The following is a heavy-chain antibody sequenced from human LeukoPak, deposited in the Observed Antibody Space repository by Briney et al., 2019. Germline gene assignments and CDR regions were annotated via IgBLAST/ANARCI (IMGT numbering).Heavy chain of an antibody. J-gene: IGHJ6*02. Sequence: ASVKVSCKASGYTFTGYYMHWVRQAPGQGLEWMGWINPNSGGTNYAQKFQGRVTMTRDTSISTAYMELSRLRSDDTAVYYCARISGWGVYYYGMDVWAKGPRSPSP. CDR2: INPNSGGT. CDR1: GYTFTGYY. D-gene: IGHD6-19*01. V-gene: IGHV1-2*02. CDR3: ARISGWGVYYYGMDV.